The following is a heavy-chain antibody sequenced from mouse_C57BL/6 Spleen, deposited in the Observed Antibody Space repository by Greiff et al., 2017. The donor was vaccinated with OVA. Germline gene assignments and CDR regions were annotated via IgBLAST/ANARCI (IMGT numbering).Heavy chain of an antibody. CDR2: INPNNGGT. J-gene: IGHJ4*01. V-gene: IGHV1-18*01. Sequence: EVQLQQSGPELVKPGASVKIPCKASGYTFTDYNMDWVKQSHGKSLEWIGDINPNNGGTIYNQKFKGKATLTVDKSSSTAYMELRSLTSEDTAVYYCARRGDSSGYGAMDYWGQGTSVTVSS. CDR3: ARRGDSSGYGAMDY. D-gene: IGHD3-2*02. CDR1: GYTFTDYN.